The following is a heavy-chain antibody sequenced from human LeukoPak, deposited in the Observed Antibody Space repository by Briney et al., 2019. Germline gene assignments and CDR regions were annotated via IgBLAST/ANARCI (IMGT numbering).Heavy chain of an antibody. CDR1: GGSINSGDYY. CDR3: ARDLRCAGVMAD. D-gene: IGHD3-16*01. J-gene: IGHJ4*02. V-gene: IGHV4-30-4*08. Sequence: SETLSLTCTVSGGSINSGDYYWSWIRQPPGKGLEWIGYIYYSGSTYYNPSLKSRVTISVDTSKNQFSLKLSSVTAADTAVYYCARDLRCAGVMADWGQGTLVTVSS. CDR2: IYYSGST.